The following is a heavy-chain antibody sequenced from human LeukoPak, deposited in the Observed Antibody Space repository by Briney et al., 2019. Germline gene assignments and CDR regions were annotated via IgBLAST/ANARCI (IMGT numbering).Heavy chain of an antibody. V-gene: IGHV3-23*01. CDR3: AKLPLWGGKEPGYFDY. CDR1: GFTFSSYA. Sequence: PGGSLRLSCAASGFTFSSYAMSWVRQAPGKGLEWVSAISGSGGSTYYADSVKGRFTISRDNSKNTLYLQMNSLRAEDTAVYYCAKLPLWGGKEPGYFDYWGQGTLVTVSS. D-gene: IGHD4-23*01. CDR2: ISGSGGST. J-gene: IGHJ4*02.